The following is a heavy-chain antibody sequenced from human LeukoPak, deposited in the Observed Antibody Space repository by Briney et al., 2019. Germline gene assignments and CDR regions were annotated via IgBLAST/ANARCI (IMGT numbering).Heavy chain of an antibody. V-gene: IGHV7-4-1*02. CDR2: INTNTGNP. CDR1: GYTFTNYA. J-gene: IGHJ4*02. CDR3: ARAYDILTKDY. Sequence: ASVKVSCKTSGYTFTNYAMNWVRQTPGQGLEWMGWINTNTGNPTYAQGFTGRFVFSLDTSVSTAYLQISSLKAEDTAVYYCARAYDILTKDYWGQGTLVTVSS. D-gene: IGHD3-9*01.